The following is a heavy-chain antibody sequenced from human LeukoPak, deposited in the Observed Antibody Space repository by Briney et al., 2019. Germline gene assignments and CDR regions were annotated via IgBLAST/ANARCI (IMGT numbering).Heavy chain of an antibody. Sequence: GGSLRLSCAASGFTFSSYGMHWVRQAPGKGLEWVAVISYDGSNKYYADSVKGRFTISRDNSKNTLYLQMNSLRAEDTAVCYCARVRMVGGLFDYWGQGTLVTVSS. CDR1: GFTFSSYG. CDR2: ISYDGSNK. V-gene: IGHV3-30*03. D-gene: IGHD1-26*01. J-gene: IGHJ4*02. CDR3: ARVRMVGGLFDY.